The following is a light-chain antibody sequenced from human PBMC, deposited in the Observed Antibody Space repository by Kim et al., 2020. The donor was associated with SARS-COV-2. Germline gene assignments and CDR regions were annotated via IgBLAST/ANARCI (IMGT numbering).Light chain of an antibody. J-gene: IGKJ4*01. CDR3: QHRSDWPIT. CDR1: QSVSTY. V-gene: IGKV3-11*01. CDR2: DAS. Sequence: PGETATLSCRASQSVSTYLAWFQQRPGQAPRLLIYDASNRATGIPARFSGSGSGTDFTLTISSLEPEDLAVYYCQHRSDWPITFGGGTKVDIK.